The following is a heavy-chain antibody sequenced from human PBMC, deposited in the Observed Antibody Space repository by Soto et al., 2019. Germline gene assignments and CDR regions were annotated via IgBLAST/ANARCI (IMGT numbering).Heavy chain of an antibody. CDR3: AKGRYCITGVCLNWFDS. V-gene: IGHV3-9*01. CDR2: ISWNSYTM. J-gene: IGHJ5*01. Sequence: EVQLVESGGGLVQPGRSLRLSCAASGFTFDDSAMHWVRQAPGKGLEWVSGISWNSYTMDYADSVKGRFTISRDNAKSSLYLQMNSLRAEDTALYYCAKGRYCITGVCLNWFDSWGQGTLVTVSS. D-gene: IGHD2-8*01. CDR1: GFTFDDSA.